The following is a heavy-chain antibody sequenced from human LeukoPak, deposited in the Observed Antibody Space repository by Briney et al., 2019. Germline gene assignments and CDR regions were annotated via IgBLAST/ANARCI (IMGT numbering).Heavy chain of an antibody. J-gene: IGHJ4*02. CDR2: IYSGGST. Sequence: GGSLRLSCAASGFTFSSYAMSWVRQAPGKGLEWVSVIYSGGSTYYADSVKGRFTISRHNSKNTLYLQMNSLRAEDTAVYYCARGAGGDFDYWGQGTLVTVSS. CDR1: GFTFSSYA. CDR3: ARGAGGDFDY. V-gene: IGHV3-53*04. D-gene: IGHD3-10*01.